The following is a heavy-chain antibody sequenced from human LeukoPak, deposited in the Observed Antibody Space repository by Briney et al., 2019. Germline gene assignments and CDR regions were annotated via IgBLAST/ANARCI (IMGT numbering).Heavy chain of an antibody. D-gene: IGHD4-17*01. V-gene: IGHV3-53*01. CDR1: GFTFDDYG. Sequence: GGSLRLSCAASGFTFDDYGMSWVRQAPGKGLEWVSFIYSGGNTHYSDSVKGRFTISRDNSKNTLYLQMNSLRAEDTAVYYCARRAGEYSHPYDYWGRGTLVTVSS. CDR3: ARRAGEYSHPYDY. J-gene: IGHJ4*02. CDR2: IYSGGNT.